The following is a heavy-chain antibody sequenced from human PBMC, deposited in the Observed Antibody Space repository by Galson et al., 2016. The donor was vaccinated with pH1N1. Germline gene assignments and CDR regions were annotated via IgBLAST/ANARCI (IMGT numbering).Heavy chain of an antibody. Sequence: SVKVSCKASGYTFTSYDINWVRQATGQGLEWMGWMNPNSGNTGYAQKFQGRVTMTRNTSISTAYTELSSLRSEDTAVYYCARAGGYGENFDYWGQGTLVTVSS. V-gene: IGHV1-8*01. D-gene: IGHD4-17*01. CDR3: ARAGGYGENFDY. J-gene: IGHJ4*02. CDR2: MNPNSGNT. CDR1: GYTFTSYD.